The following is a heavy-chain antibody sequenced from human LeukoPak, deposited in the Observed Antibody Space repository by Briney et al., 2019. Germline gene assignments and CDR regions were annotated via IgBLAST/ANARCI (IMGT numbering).Heavy chain of an antibody. CDR1: GFTFSSYA. Sequence: GGSLRLSCAASGFTFSSYAMSWVRQAPGKGLEWVAVISYDGSNKYYADSVKGRFTISRDNSKNTLYLQMNSLRAEDTAVYYCARVPYDFWSGYYYFDYWGQGTLVTVSS. CDR3: ARVPYDFWSGYYYFDY. J-gene: IGHJ4*02. V-gene: IGHV3-30-3*01. D-gene: IGHD3-3*01. CDR2: ISYDGSNK.